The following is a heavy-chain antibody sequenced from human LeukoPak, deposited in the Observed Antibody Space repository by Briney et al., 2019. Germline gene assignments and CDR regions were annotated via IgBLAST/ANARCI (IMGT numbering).Heavy chain of an antibody. V-gene: IGHV1-46*01. CDR3: ARDWEMGEMATISPGY. CDR1: GYTFTGYY. CDR2: INPSGGST. D-gene: IGHD5-24*01. J-gene: IGHJ4*02. Sequence: ASVKVSCKASGYTFTGYYMHWVRQAPGQGLEWMGIINPSGGSTSYAQKFQGRVTMTRDTSTSTVYMELSSLRSEDTAVYYCARDWEMGEMATISPGYWGQGTLVTVSS.